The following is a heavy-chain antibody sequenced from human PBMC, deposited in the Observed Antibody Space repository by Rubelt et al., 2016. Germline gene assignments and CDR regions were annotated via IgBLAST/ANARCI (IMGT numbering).Heavy chain of an antibody. CDR1: GGSFSGYY. D-gene: IGHD6-19*01. Sequence: QVQLQQWGAGLLKPSETLSLTCAVYGGSFSGYYWSWIRQPPGKGLEWIGEINHSGSTNYNPSLKSRVTISVDTSKNQVSLKLGSVTAADTAVYYCASGSSEWLMDAFDIWGQGTMVTVSS. CDR3: ASGSSEWLMDAFDI. J-gene: IGHJ3*02. CDR2: INHSGST. V-gene: IGHV4-34*01.